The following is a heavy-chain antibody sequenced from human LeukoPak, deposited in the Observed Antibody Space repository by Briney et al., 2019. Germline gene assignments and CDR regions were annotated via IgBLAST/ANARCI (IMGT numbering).Heavy chain of an antibody. CDR2: ISYDGSNK. V-gene: IGHV3-30*18. Sequence: GGSLRLSCAASGFTFSSYGMHWVRQAPGTGLEWVAVISYDGSNKYYADSVKGRFTISRDNSKNTLYLQMNSLRAEDTAVYYCAKDLVSGCPDYWGQGTLVTVSS. CDR3: AKDLVSGCPDY. D-gene: IGHD6-19*01. J-gene: IGHJ4*02. CDR1: GFTFSSYG.